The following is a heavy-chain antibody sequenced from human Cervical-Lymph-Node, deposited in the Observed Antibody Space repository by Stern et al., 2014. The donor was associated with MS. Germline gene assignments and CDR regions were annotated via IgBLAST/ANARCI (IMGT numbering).Heavy chain of an antibody. CDR1: GCTFSNYD. CDR3: ARDPLELRQLYYYGMDV. Sequence: QVQLVQSGAELKKPGSSVKVSCKASGCTFSNYDISWVRQAPGPGLEWMGRLIPIFGISTYSQKFQGRLTIIADKSTSTAYMEIRSLRSEDTAVYYCARDPLELRQLYYYGMDVWGQGTTVTVSS. V-gene: IGHV1-69*04. J-gene: IGHJ6*02. CDR2: LIPIFGIS. D-gene: IGHD1-7*01.